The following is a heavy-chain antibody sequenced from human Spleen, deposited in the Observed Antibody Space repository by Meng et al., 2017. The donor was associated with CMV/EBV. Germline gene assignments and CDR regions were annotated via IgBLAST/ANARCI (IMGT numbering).Heavy chain of an antibody. CDR2: IYYSGST. J-gene: IGHJ5*02. CDR3: ASSATWRSWFDP. D-gene: IGHD2-15*01. Sequence: TGSGGAVSSGSYYWSGIRQPPGKGLEWIGYIYYSGSTNYNPSLKSRVTISVDTSKNQFSLKLSSVTAADTAVYYCASSATWRSWFDPWGQGTLVTVSS. CDR1: GGAVSSGSYY. V-gene: IGHV4-61*01.